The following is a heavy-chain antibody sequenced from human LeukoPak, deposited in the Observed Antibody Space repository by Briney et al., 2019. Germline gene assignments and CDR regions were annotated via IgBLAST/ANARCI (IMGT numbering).Heavy chain of an antibody. Sequence: GALRLSCAASGFTFSSYGMSWVRQAPGKGLEWVSAISGSGGSTYYADSVKGRFTISRDNSKNTLYLEVISLTADDTAVYYCAKDDAWLRFGEWSQGTLVTVSS. J-gene: IGHJ4*02. V-gene: IGHV3-23*01. CDR2: ISGSGGST. D-gene: IGHD3-10*01. CDR1: GFTFSSYG. CDR3: AKDDAWLRFGE.